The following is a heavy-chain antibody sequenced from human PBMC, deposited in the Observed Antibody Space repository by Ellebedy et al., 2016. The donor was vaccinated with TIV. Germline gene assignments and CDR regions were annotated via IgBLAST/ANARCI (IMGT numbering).Heavy chain of an antibody. J-gene: IGHJ4*02. V-gene: IGHV4-34*01. CDR2: VHHRGGP. D-gene: IGHD3-10*01. CDR1: VPSISGYH. Sequence: SETLSLTXEIDVPSISGYHWAWVRQPPGKGLEWIGDVHHRGGPRYISSLKGRVTISLDTSRKEFSLYITSVTAADTALCFCAKGSMVRGLAGWGQGTLVTVSS. CDR3: AKGSMVRGLAG.